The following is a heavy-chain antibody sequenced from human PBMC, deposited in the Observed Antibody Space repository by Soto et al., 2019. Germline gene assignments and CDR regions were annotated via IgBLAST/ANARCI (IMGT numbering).Heavy chain of an antibody. CDR1: GYIFPSHW. CDR2: IFPGDSDT. Sequence: PGESLKISCKGSGYIFPSHWIGWVRQMPGKGLEWMGIIFPGDSDTRYSPSFQGPVTISVDKSINTAYMEWSSLKASDTAMYYCERFIVVLNLTNAFDMWCQGIMVTVS. CDR3: ERFIVVLNLTNAFDM. V-gene: IGHV5-51*01. J-gene: IGHJ3*02. D-gene: IGHD2-21*01.